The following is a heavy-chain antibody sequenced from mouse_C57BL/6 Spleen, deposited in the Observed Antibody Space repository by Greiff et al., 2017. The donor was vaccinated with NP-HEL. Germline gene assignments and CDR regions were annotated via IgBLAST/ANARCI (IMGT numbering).Heavy chain of an antibody. CDR3: ARQGDYDDGFDY. J-gene: IGHJ2*01. CDR1: GFTFSSYG. CDR2: ISSGGSYT. Sequence: EVQRVESGGDLVKPGGSLKLSCAASGFTFSSYGMSWVRQTPDKRLEWVATISSGGSYTYYPDSVKGRFTISRDNAKNTLYLQMSSLKSEDTAMYYCARQGDYDDGFDYWGQGTTLTVSS. V-gene: IGHV5-6*01. D-gene: IGHD2-4*01.